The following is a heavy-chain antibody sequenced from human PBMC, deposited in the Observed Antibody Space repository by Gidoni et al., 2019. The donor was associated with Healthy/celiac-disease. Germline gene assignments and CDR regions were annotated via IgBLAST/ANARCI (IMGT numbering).Heavy chain of an antibody. J-gene: IGHJ5*02. CDR2: TSYRSKWYN. D-gene: IGHD6-19*01. CDR3: ARGDGWYSSGWYFWFDP. CDR1: GDSVSSNSAA. Sequence: QVPLQQSGPGLVKPSQTLSLTCAISGDSVSSNSAAWNWIRQSPSRGLEWLGRTSYRSKWYNDYAVSVKSRITINPETSKNQFSLQLNSVTPEDTAVYYCARGDGWYSSGWYFWFDPWGQGTLVTVSS. V-gene: IGHV6-1*01.